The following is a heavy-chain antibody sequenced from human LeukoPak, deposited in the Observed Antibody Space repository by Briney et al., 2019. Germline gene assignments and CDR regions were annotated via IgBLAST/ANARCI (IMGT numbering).Heavy chain of an antibody. CDR2: ISGSGGST. CDR1: GFTFSSYA. CDR3: AKAGGYNWNYYFDY. D-gene: IGHD1-7*01. Sequence: GGSLRLSCAASGFTFSSYAMSWVRQAPGKGLEWVSAISGSGGSTYYADSVKGRFTISRDSSKNTLYLQMNSLRAEDTAVYYCAKAGGYNWNYYFDYWGQGTLVTVSS. V-gene: IGHV3-23*01. J-gene: IGHJ4*02.